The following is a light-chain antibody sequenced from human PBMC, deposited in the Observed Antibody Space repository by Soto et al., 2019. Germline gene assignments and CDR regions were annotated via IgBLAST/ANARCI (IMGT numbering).Light chain of an antibody. CDR1: SSDVGGYNY. Sequence: QSVLTQPASVSGSPGQSITISCTGTSSDVGGYNYVSWYQHHPGKAHKLIIYDVSNRPSGVTNRYTGSKSGNTASQTITGLQPEDEADYYCSSYTTSNTRQIVFGTGTKVTVL. J-gene: IGLJ1*01. V-gene: IGLV2-14*03. CDR3: SSYTTSNTRQIV. CDR2: DVS.